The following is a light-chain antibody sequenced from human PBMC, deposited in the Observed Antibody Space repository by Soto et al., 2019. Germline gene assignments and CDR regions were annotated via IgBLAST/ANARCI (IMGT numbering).Light chain of an antibody. CDR2: WAS. J-gene: IGKJ1*01. V-gene: IGKV4-1*01. CDR3: QQYFRTPPT. CDR1: QNVFYFPNNKTY. Sequence: DIVMTQSPDSLTVSLGARATINCKSSQNVFYFPNNKTYLAWYQQKPGQPPNLLIYWASTRESGVPDRFRGSGSGTDFALTISSLQAEDVAVYYCQQYFRTPPTFGQGTKVEIK.